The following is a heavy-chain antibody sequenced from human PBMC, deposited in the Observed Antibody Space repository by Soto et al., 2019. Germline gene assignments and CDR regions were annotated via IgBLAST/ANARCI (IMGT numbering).Heavy chain of an antibody. V-gene: IGHV4-61*01. CDR2: VYHTGRT. J-gene: IGHJ4*02. CDR3: ERQGVTRLSFDF. CDR1: GGSFKSGSYS. D-gene: IGHD2-2*01. Sequence: SETLSLTCTVSGGSFKSGSYSWSWIRQPPGKGLEWIGYVYHTGRTSYNPSLKSRVSISMDTSKNQFSLNLDSVTAADTAVYFCERQGVTRLSFDFWGQGTLVTVSS.